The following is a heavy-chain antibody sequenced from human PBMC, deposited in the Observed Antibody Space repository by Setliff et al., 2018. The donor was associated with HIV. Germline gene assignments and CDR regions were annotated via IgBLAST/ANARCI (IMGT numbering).Heavy chain of an antibody. CDR2: ISSSSSYT. J-gene: IGHJ4*02. Sequence: GGSLRLSCAASGFTFSDYYMSWIRQAPGKGLEWVSYISSSSSYTNYADSVKGRFTISRDNAKNSLYLQMNSLRAEDTAVYYCAREESTEDYGSGSYGPTFPPPLIYWGQGTLVTVSS. CDR3: AREESTEDYGSGSYGPTFPPPLIY. D-gene: IGHD3-10*01. CDR1: GFTFSDYY. V-gene: IGHV3-11*05.